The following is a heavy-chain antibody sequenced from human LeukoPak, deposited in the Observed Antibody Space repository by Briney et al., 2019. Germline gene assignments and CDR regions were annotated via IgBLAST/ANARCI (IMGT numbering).Heavy chain of an antibody. CDR1: GGSISSGDYY. V-gene: IGHV4-30-4*08. CDR3: ARLGGTEDDAFDI. Sequence: SETLSLTCTVSGGSISSGDYYWSWIRQPPGKGLEWIGYIYYSGSTYYNPSLKSRVTISVDTSKNQFSLKLSSVTAADTAVYYCARLGGTEDDAFDIWGQGTMVTVFS. D-gene: IGHD6-19*01. J-gene: IGHJ3*02. CDR2: IYYSGST.